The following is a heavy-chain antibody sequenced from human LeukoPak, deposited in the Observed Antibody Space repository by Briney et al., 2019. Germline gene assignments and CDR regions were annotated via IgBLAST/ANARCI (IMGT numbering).Heavy chain of an antibody. CDR1: GFTFSSYA. Sequence: PGGSLRLSCAASGFTFSSYAMSWVRQAPGKGLEWVSSISGSAGGTYYADSVKGRFTISRDNSKNTLYLQMNSLRAEDTAVYYCARGPVGAADFYFDYWGQGTLVTVSS. CDR2: ISGSAGGT. CDR3: ARGPVGAADFYFDY. D-gene: IGHD1-26*01. V-gene: IGHV3-23*01. J-gene: IGHJ4*02.